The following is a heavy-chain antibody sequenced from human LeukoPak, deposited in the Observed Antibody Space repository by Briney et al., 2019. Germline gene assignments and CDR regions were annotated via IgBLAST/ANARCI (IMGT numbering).Heavy chain of an antibody. CDR3: ASYIAARGFDY. D-gene: IGHD6-13*01. Sequence: PSETLSLTCTVSGGSISSYYWSWLRQPPGKGLEWIGYIYYSGSTNYNPSLKSRVTISVDTSKNQFSLKLSSVTAADTAVYYCASYIAARGFDYWGQGTLVTVSS. V-gene: IGHV4-59*01. CDR1: GGSISSYY. J-gene: IGHJ4*02. CDR2: IYYSGST.